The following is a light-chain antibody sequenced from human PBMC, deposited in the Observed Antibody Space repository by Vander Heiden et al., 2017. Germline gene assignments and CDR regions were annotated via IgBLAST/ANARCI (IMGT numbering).Light chain of an antibody. V-gene: IGKV4-1*01. CDR1: QSVLYSSNNKNY. Sequence: DIVQTQSSDSLAVSLGERATINCKSSQSVLYSSNNKNYLAWYQQTPGQPPKLLIYWASTRESGVPDRFSGSGSGTDFTLTISSLQAEDVAVYYCQQYYTTPRTFGQGTKVEIK. CDR3: QQYYTTPRT. CDR2: WAS. J-gene: IGKJ1*01.